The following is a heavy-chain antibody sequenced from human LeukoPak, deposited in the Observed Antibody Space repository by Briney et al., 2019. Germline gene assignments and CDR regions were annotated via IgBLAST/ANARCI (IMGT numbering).Heavy chain of an antibody. CDR2: IRSGAISI. J-gene: IGHJ6*02. CDR1: GFTFSDYH. CDR3: ARAPLTKGAMDV. Sequence: GGSLRLSCAASGFTFSDYHMSWIRQAPGQGLEWVSYIRSGAISICYADSVKGRFTISRDNAKNSLYLQMNSLRVEDTAVYYCARAPLTKGAMDVWGQGTTVTVSS. D-gene: IGHD4-11*01. V-gene: IGHV3-11*01.